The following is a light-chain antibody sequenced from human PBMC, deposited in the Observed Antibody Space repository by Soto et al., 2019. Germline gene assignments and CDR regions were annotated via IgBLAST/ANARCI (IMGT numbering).Light chain of an antibody. Sequence: QSVLTQPASVSGSPGQSITISCTGTSSDVGGFDYVSWYQQHPGIAPKLMIYGVSSRPSGVSNRFSGSKSGNTASLTISGLQAEDEADYYCSSYTSSSTLVVFGGGTKLPVL. CDR3: SSYTSSSTLVV. V-gene: IGLV2-14*03. CDR1: SSDVGGFDY. CDR2: GVS. J-gene: IGLJ2*01.